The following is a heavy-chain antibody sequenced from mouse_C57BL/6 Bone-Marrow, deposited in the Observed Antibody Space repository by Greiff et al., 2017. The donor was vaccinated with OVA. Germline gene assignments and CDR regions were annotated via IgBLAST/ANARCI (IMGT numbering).Heavy chain of an antibody. V-gene: IGHV1-4*01. CDR1: GYTFTSYT. Sequence: VQLQQSGAELARPGASVKMSCKASGYTFTSYTMHWVKQRPGQGLEWIGYINPSSGYTKYNQKFKDKATLTADKSSSTAYMQLSSLTSEDSAVYYCARTPVVATDYFDYWGQGTTLTVSS. J-gene: IGHJ2*01. D-gene: IGHD1-1*01. CDR3: ARTPVVATDYFDY. CDR2: INPSSGYT.